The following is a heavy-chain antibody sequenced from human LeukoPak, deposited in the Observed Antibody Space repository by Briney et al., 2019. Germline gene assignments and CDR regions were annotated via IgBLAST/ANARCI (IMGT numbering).Heavy chain of an antibody. D-gene: IGHD3-10*01. CDR3: AKGITYYGSGSYYFDY. V-gene: IGHV3-23*01. Sequence: GGSLRLSCAASGFTFSSYAMSWVRQPPGKWLEWVSAISGSGGSTYYAYSVKGRFNISRDNSKNTLYLQMNSLRAEDTAVYYCAKGITYYGSGSYYFDYWGQGTLVTVSS. CDR2: ISGSGGST. J-gene: IGHJ4*02. CDR1: GFTFSSYA.